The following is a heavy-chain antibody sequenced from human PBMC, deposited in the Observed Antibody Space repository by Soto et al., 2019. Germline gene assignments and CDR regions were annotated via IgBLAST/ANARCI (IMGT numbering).Heavy chain of an antibody. CDR2: ISTSGGDI. D-gene: IGHD1-1*01. J-gene: IGHJ4*02. CDR1: GFTFSDYY. V-gene: IGHV3-11*01. Sequence: QVQLVESGGGLVEPGGSLRLSCAASGFTFSDYYMGWIRQAPGRGLEWVSDISTSGGDIFYADSVRGRFTTSGDNAKNLLFLQMNSLRAEDTAVYYCATTTWYRFIDWGQGTLVTVSS. CDR3: ATTTWYRFID.